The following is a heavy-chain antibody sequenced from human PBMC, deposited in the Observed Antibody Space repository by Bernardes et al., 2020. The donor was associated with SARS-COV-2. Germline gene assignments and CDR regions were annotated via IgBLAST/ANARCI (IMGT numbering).Heavy chain of an antibody. D-gene: IGHD4-17*01. J-gene: IGHJ5*01. Sequence: GSLRLSCAASGFTFRDYTMHWVRHAPGKGLEWVAVIWHDGSREYYVDSVKGRFAISRDNSNNTLYLQMNNLRVEDTALYRCATEDGEWLESWGQGTLVTVSS. CDR1: GFTFRDYT. CDR2: IWHDGSRE. V-gene: IGHV3-33*01. CDR3: ATEDGEWLES.